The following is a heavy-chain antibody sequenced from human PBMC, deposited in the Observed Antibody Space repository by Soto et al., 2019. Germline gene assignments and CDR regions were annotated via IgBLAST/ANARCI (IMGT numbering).Heavy chain of an antibody. J-gene: IGHJ6*02. D-gene: IGHD3-3*01. Sequence: GESLKISCKGSGYNFTSYWIIWVRQMPGKGLEWMGNIDPTDSFTNYSPSFQGHVTISTDKSMSTAYLQWGTLKASDTAMYYCARRGYDFWSGLDVWGQGTTVTVSS. V-gene: IGHV5-10-1*01. CDR1: GYNFTSYW. CDR2: IDPTDSFT. CDR3: ARRGYDFWSGLDV.